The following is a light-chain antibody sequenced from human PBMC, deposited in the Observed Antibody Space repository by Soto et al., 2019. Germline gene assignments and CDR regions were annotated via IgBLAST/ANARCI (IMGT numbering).Light chain of an antibody. CDR1: SSEIGGNNY. V-gene: IGLV2-11*01. CDR3: CSYGGTYYV. CDR2: DVT. J-gene: IGLJ1*01. Sequence: QSALTQPRSVSGSPEQSVAISCTGTSSEIGGNNYVSWYQQHPGKAPKLMIYDVTKRPSGVPDRFSGSKSGNTASLTISGLQAEDEAEYYCCSYGGTYYVFGTGTKLTVL.